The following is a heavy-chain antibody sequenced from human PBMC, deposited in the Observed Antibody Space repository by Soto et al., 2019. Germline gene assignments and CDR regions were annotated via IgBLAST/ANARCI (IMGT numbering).Heavy chain of an antibody. CDR3: ARGGDIVVVVAATLDY. V-gene: IGHV3-30-3*01. CDR2: ISYDGSNK. CDR1: GFTFSSYA. D-gene: IGHD2-15*01. J-gene: IGHJ4*02. Sequence: QVQLVESVGGVVQPGRSLRLSCAASGFTFSSYAMHWVRQAPGKGLEWVAVISYDGSNKYYADSVKGRFTISRDNSKNTLYLPMNSLRAEDTAVYYCARGGDIVVVVAATLDYWGQGTLVTVSS.